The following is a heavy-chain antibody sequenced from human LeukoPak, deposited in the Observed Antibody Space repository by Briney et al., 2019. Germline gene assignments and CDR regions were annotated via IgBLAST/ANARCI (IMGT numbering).Heavy chain of an antibody. V-gene: IGHV4-61*02. J-gene: IGHJ6*02. Sequence: SETLSLTCTVSGGSISSGSYYWSWIRQPAGKGLEWIGRIYTSGSTNYNPSLKSRVTISVDTSKNQFSLKLSSVTAADTAVYYRARSRYDFWYPSPYGMDVWGQGTTVTVSS. D-gene: IGHD3-3*01. CDR2: IYTSGST. CDR3: ARSRYDFWYPSPYGMDV. CDR1: GGSISSGSYY.